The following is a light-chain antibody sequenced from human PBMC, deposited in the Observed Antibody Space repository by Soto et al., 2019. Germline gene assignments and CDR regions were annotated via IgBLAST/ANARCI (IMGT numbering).Light chain of an antibody. CDR2: LNSDGSH. CDR1: SGHSSYA. CDR3: QTWATGIGVV. Sequence: QSVLTQSPSASASLGASVKLTCTLSSGHSSYAIAWHQQQPEKGPRYLMKLNSDGSHSKGDGIPDRFSGSSSGAERYLTISSLQSEDEADYYCQTWATGIGVVFGGGTKLTVL. V-gene: IGLV4-69*01. J-gene: IGLJ2*01.